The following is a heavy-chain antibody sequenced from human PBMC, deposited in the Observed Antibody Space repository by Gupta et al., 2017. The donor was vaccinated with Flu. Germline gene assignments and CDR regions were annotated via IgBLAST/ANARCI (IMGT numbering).Heavy chain of an antibody. D-gene: IGHD4-17*01. CDR3: ARVAVPTVTTDNDAFDI. CDR1: GFTFSSYS. V-gene: IGHV3-21*01. CDR2: ISSSSSYI. J-gene: IGHJ3*02. Sequence: EVQLVESGGGLVKPGGSLRLSCAASGFTFSSYSMNWVRQAPGKGLEWVSSISSSSSYIYYADSVKGRFTISRDNAKNSLYLQMNSLRAEDTAVYYCARVAVPTVTTDNDAFDIWGQGTMVTVSS.